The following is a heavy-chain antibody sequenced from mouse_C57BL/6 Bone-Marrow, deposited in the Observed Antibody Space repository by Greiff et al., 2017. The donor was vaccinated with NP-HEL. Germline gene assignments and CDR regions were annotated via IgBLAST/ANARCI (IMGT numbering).Heavy chain of an antibody. V-gene: IGHV1-69*01. J-gene: IGHJ3*01. Sequence: QVQLQQPGAELVMPEASVKLSCKASGYTFTSYWMHWVKQRPGQGLEWIGEIDPSDSYTNYNQKFKGKSTLTVDKSSSTAYMQLSSLTSEDSAVYYCARSTTVVATEGLFAYWGQGTLVTVSA. CDR1: GYTFTSYW. CDR3: ARSTTVVATEGLFAY. D-gene: IGHD1-1*01. CDR2: IDPSDSYT.